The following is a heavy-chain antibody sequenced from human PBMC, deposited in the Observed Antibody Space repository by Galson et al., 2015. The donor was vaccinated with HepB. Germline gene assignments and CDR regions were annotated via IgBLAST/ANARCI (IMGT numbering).Heavy chain of an antibody. CDR3: AKDPLWFGELLPILYFDY. CDR2: ISYDGSNK. CDR1: GFTFSSYG. V-gene: IGHV3-30*18. Sequence: SLRLSCAASGFTFSSYGMNWVRQAPGKGLEWVAVISYDGSNKYYADSVKGRFTISRDNSKNTLYLQMNSLRAEDTAVYYCAKDPLWFGELLPILYFDYWGQGTLVTVSS. D-gene: IGHD3-10*01. J-gene: IGHJ4*02.